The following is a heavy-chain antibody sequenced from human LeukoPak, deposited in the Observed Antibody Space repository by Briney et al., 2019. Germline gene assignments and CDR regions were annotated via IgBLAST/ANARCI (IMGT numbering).Heavy chain of an antibody. J-gene: IGHJ6*03. CDR2: ISYDGSNK. CDR3: ASGGTSFLVGYYYYMDV. D-gene: IGHD2-2*01. CDR1: GFTFDDYA. V-gene: IGHV3-30*03. Sequence: PGGSLRLSCAASGFTFDDYAMHWVRQAPGKGLEWVAVISYDGSNKYYADSVKGRFTISRDNAKNSLYLQMNSLKAEDTAVYYCASGGTSFLVGYYYYMDVWGKGTTVTVSS.